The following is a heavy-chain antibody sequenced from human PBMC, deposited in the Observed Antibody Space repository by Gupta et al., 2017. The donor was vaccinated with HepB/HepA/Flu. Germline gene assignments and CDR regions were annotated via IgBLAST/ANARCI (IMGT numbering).Heavy chain of an antibody. Sequence: QVQLVQSGAEVKKPGSSVKVSCKASGGTFSNYAINWVRQAPGQGLEWMGRIIPVLRNPNYVQKFQGRVMITADESTNTAYMELSSLRSDDTAVYYGAGGRASSSDGYFFEYCGQVTLGTVSS. D-gene: IGHD6-6*01. CDR1: GGTFSNYA. V-gene: IGHV1-69*11. J-gene: IGHJ4*02. CDR3: AGGRASSSDGYFFEY. CDR2: IIPVLRNP.